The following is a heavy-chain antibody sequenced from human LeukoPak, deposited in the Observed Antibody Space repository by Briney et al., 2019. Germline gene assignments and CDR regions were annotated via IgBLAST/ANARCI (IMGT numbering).Heavy chain of an antibody. CDR3: ARVWYYYDSSNLDY. V-gene: IGHV1-69*04. D-gene: IGHD3-22*01. CDR1: GGTFSSYA. J-gene: IGHJ4*02. CDR2: IIPILGIA. Sequence: SVKVSCKASGGTFSSYAISWVRQAPGQGLEWMGRIIPILGIANYAQKFQGRVTITADKSTSTAYMELRSLRSDDTAVYYCARVWYYYDSSNLDYWGQGTLVTVSS.